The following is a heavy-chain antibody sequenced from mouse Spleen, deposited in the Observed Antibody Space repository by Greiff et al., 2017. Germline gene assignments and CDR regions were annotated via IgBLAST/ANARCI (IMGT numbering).Heavy chain of an antibody. V-gene: IGHV1-64*01. CDR1: GYTFTSYW. J-gene: IGHJ1*03. CDR3: ARLYGSSYWYFDV. Sequence: VQLQQSGAELVKPGASVKLSCKASGYTFTSYWMHWVKQRPGQGLEWIGMIHPNSGSTNYNEKFKSKATLTVDKSSSTAYMQLSSLTSEDSAVYYCARLYGSSYWYFDVWGTGTTVTVSS. D-gene: IGHD1-1*01. CDR2: IHPNSGST.